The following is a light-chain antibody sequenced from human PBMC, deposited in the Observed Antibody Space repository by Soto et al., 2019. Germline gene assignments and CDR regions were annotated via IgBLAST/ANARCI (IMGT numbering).Light chain of an antibody. Sequence: DIVLTQSPGTLSLSPGERATLSCRASQSVNSSYLAWYQQKPGQAPRLLIYGASTRATGIPDRFSGSGSGTDFIFTISRLEPEDFAIYYCQQYGSSPWTFGQGTKVDIK. CDR1: QSVNSSY. V-gene: IGKV3-20*01. CDR3: QQYGSSPWT. J-gene: IGKJ1*01. CDR2: GAS.